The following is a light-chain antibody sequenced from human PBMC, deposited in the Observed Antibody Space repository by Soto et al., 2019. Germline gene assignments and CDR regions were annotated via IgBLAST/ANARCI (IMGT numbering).Light chain of an antibody. V-gene: IGKV2-30*01. Sequence: DAVLTQSPVSLPVTLGQPASISCRSSQSLVCSDGDTYLNWFHQRPGQSPRRLIYKVSNRDSGVPDRFSGSGSGTDFTLKISRVEAEDVGVYYCMQGTHWPLTFGGGTTVEI. CDR1: QSLVCSDGDTY. CDR2: KVS. CDR3: MQGTHWPLT. J-gene: IGKJ4*01.